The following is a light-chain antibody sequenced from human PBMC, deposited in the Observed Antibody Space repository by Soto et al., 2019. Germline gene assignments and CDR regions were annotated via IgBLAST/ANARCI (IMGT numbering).Light chain of an antibody. CDR2: YIS. J-gene: IGKJ5*01. V-gene: IGKV3D-15*01. CDR3: QQHNQWPIT. CDR1: QSVSSSS. Sequence: EILLTQSPCTLSLSPGERATLSCRASQSVSSSSLAWYQQKRGQAPRLLIYYISTRATGIPARFSGSGSGTEFTLTINSLQSEDSELYYCQQHNQWPITFGQGTRLEIK.